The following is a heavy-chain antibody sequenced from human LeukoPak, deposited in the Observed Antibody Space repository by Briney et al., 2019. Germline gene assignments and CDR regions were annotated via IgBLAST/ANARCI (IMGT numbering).Heavy chain of an antibody. D-gene: IGHD3-22*01. J-gene: IGHJ4*02. CDR1: GGSISSYY. CDR2: IYYSGST. CDR3: AGYRIGYYDSRGYAFDY. V-gene: IGHV4-59*01. Sequence: SETLSLTCTVSGGSISSYYWSWIRQPPVKALEWIGYIYYSGSTNYNPSLKSRVTISVDTSKNQFSLKLSSVTAADTAVYYCAGYRIGYYDSRGYAFDYWGQGTLVTVSS.